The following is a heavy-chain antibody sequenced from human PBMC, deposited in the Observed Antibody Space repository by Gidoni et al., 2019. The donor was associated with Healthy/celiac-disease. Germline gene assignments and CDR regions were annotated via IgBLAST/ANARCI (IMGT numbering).Heavy chain of an antibody. CDR2: IWYDGSNK. V-gene: IGHV3-33*01. CDR1: GFTFSSYG. D-gene: IGHD3-3*01. Sequence: QVQLVESGGGVVQPGRSLRLSCAASGFTFSSYGMHWVRQAPGKGLEWVAVIWYDGSNKYYADSVKGRFTISRDNSKNTLYLQMNSLRAEDTAVYYCARGDFWSGYILVPDYWGQGTLVTVSS. J-gene: IGHJ4*02. CDR3: ARGDFWSGYILVPDY.